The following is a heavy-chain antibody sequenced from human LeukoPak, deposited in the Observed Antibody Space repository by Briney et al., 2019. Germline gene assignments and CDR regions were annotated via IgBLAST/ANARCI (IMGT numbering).Heavy chain of an antibody. CDR2: IYYSGST. V-gene: IGHV4-61*05. D-gene: IGHD5-18*01. CDR1: GGSVSATNFY. J-gene: IGHJ4*02. Sequence: SETLSLTCTVSGGSVSATNFYWSWIRRPPGKGLEWIGYIYYSGSTKYNPSLKSRVTISVDKSKNQFSLKLTSLTAADTAVYYCARPAGSGYWYYFDLWGQGTLATVSS. CDR3: ARPAGSGYWYYFDL.